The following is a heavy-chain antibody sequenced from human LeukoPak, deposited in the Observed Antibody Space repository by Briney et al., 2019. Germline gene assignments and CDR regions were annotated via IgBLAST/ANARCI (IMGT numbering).Heavy chain of an antibody. J-gene: IGHJ4*02. CDR2: IYYSGST. CDR1: GGSISSSSYY. Sequence: SETLSLTCTVSGGSISSSSYYWVWIRQPPGKGLVWIGSIYYSGSTSYIPSLKSRVTISLDTSKNQFSLKLSAVTAADTAVYYCASLGKRVLWFGESFLFDYWGQGTLVTVSS. V-gene: IGHV4-39*07. CDR3: ASLGKRVLWFGESFLFDY. D-gene: IGHD3-10*01.